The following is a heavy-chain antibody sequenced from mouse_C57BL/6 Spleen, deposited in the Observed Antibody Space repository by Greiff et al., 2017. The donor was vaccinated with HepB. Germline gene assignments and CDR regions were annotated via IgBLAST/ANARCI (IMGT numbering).Heavy chain of an antibody. V-gene: IGHV1-82*01. CDR3: SRSSSGYCGSFDY. CDR2: IYPGDGDT. D-gene: IGHD3-2*02. J-gene: IGHJ2*01. CDR1: GYAFSSSW. Sequence: VQLQQSGPELVKPGASVKISCKASGYAFSSSWMNWVKQRPGKGLEWIGRIYPGDGDTNYNGKFKGKATLTADKSSSTAYMQLSSLTSEDSAFYCCSRSSSGYCGSFDYWGQGTTLTVSS.